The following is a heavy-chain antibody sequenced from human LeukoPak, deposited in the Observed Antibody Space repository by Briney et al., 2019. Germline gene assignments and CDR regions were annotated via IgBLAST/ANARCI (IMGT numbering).Heavy chain of an antibody. V-gene: IGHV3-21*05. D-gene: IGHD3-9*01. CDR2: ISDSSDHI. Sequence: SGGSLTLSCAASGFPFSIYHINWLRQAPGKGLEWVSYISDSSDHIYYADSVKGRFTISRENAENSVSLQMNSLRGEDTAVYYCARGGAFYDILTGHHKIKPEYMDVWGKGTTVTVSS. CDR3: ARGGAFYDILTGHHKIKPEYMDV. J-gene: IGHJ6*03. CDR1: GFPFSIYH.